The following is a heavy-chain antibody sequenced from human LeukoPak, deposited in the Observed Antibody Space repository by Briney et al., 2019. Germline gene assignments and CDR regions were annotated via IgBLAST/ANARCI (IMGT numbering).Heavy chain of an antibody. D-gene: IGHD6-13*01. Sequence: SETLSLTCTVSGASISSGSYYWNWIRQPAGKGLEWIGRIFASGSTNYNPSLKSRVTISLDTSKNQLSLKLSSVTAADTAVYYCARDSIAAAGMIFYWGQGTLVTVSS. CDR3: ARDSIAAAGMIFY. CDR2: IFASGST. CDR1: GASISSGSYY. J-gene: IGHJ4*02. V-gene: IGHV4-61*02.